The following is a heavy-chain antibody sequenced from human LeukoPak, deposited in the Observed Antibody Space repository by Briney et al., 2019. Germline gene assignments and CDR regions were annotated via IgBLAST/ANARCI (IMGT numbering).Heavy chain of an antibody. V-gene: IGHV4-59*12. J-gene: IGHJ4*02. CDR2: IYYSGST. Sequence: SETLSLTCTVSGGSISSYYWSWIRQPPGKGLEWIGYIYYSGSTNYNPSLKGRVTMSVDTSKSQFSLNLSSVTAADTAIYYCASSLYYYTSGAGFDYWGQGTLVTVSS. CDR1: GGSISSYY. CDR3: ASSLYYYTSGAGFDY. D-gene: IGHD3-10*01.